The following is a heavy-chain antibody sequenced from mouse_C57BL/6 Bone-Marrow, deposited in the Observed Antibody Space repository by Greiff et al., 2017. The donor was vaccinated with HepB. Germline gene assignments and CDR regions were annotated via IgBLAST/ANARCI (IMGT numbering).Heavy chain of an antibody. D-gene: IGHD2-1*01. CDR2: ISSGGSYT. Sequence: EVKVVESGGDLVKPGGSLKLSCAASGFTFSSYGMSWVRQTPDKRLEWVATISSGGSYTYYPDSVKGRFTISRENAKNTLYLQMSSLKSEDTAMYYCARPRYGNYPMDYWGQGTSVTVSS. CDR3: ARPRYGNYPMDY. J-gene: IGHJ4*01. CDR1: GFTFSSYG. V-gene: IGHV5-6*01.